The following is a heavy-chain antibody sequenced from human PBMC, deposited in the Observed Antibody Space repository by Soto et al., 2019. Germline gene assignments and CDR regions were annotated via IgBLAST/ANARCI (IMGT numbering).Heavy chain of an antibody. J-gene: IGHJ4*02. CDR1: GFTFSSYA. D-gene: IGHD2-8*01. Sequence: GGSLRLSCAASGFTFSSYAMSWVRQAPGKGLEWVSAISGSGGSTYYADSVKGRFTISRDNSKNTLYLQMNSLRAEDTAVYYCAKDHGCTNGVCYTYYFDYWGQGTLVTVPS. V-gene: IGHV3-23*01. CDR3: AKDHGCTNGVCYTYYFDY. CDR2: ISGSGGST.